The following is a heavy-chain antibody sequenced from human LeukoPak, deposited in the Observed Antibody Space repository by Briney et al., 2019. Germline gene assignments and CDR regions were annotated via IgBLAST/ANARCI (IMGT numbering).Heavy chain of an antibody. D-gene: IGHD2-21*02. Sequence: GGSLRLSCAASGFTFSSYWMCWVRQDPGKGLAWVSCIKTDGSITAYAGSVKGRFTISRDNAKNTLYLQMNSLRADDTAVYYCARDGDAPMTDFDYWGQGTLVTVS. V-gene: IGHV3-74*01. CDR1: GFTFSSYW. CDR2: IKTDGSIT. J-gene: IGHJ4*02. CDR3: ARDGDAPMTDFDY.